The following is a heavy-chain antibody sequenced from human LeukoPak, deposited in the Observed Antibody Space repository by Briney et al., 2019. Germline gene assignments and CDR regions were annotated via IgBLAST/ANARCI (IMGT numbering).Heavy chain of an antibody. D-gene: IGHD4-17*01. CDR2: IYTSGSS. V-gene: IGHV4-4*07. J-gene: IGHJ5*02. CDR3: AGGGTHGDLPGWLGP. Sequence: PSETLSLTCTVSDDSISSYYWNWIRQPAGKGLEWIGRIYTSGSSNYNPSLKSRVTISLNTSKNHFSLNLNSVTAADPAVYYCAGGGTHGDLPGWLGPWGQGNLVNV. CDR1: DDSISSYY.